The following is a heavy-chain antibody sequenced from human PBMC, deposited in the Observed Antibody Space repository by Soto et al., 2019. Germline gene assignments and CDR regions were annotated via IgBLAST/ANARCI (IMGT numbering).Heavy chain of an antibody. CDR1: GFTFDTYA. J-gene: IGHJ4*02. Sequence: VQLLESGGGLVQPGGSLRLSCAASGFTFDTYAISWVRQAPGRGLEWVSAISGSGATTYYADAVKGRFTNSRDNSKNTLYLHIGSLRVDDTAIYYCATGTASYYFDSWGQGAPVTVSS. CDR3: ATGTASYYFDS. V-gene: IGHV3-23*01. CDR2: ISGSGATT.